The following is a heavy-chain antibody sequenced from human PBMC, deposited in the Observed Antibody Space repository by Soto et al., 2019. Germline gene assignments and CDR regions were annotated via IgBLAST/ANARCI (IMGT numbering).Heavy chain of an antibody. D-gene: IGHD4-17*01. Sequence: TLSLTCSVSGGSISSGGYYWSWIRQHLGKGLEWIGYIYYSGSTYYNPSLKSRVTISVDTSKNQFSLKLSSVTAADTAVYYCAREKNDYGGNYYFDYWGQGTLVTVSS. CDR2: IYYSGST. CDR1: GGSISSGGYY. J-gene: IGHJ4*02. CDR3: AREKNDYGGNYYFDY. V-gene: IGHV4-31*03.